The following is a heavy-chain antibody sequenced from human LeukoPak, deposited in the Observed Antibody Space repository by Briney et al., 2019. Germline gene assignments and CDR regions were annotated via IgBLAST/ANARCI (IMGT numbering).Heavy chain of an antibody. D-gene: IGHD5-24*01. CDR3: ARLRMATRGPYYFDY. CDR1: GYSFTSYW. J-gene: IGHJ4*02. Sequence: GESLKISCKGSGYSFTSYWIGWVRQMPGKGLEWMGIIYPGDSDTRYSPSFQGQVTISADKSISTAYLQWSSLKASDTAMYYCARLRMATRGPYYFDYWGQGTLVTVSS. V-gene: IGHV5-51*01. CDR2: IYPGDSDT.